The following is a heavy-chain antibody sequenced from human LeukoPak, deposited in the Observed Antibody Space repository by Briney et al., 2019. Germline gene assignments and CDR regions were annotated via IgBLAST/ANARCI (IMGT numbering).Heavy chain of an antibody. Sequence: GASVKVSCKASGGTFSSYAISWVRQAPGQGLEGMGGIIPIFGTANYAQKFQGRVTITADESTSTAYMELSSLRSEDTAVYYCQYGSGSSRLDYWGQGTLVTVSS. CDR3: QYGSGSSRLDY. J-gene: IGHJ4*02. V-gene: IGHV1-69*13. D-gene: IGHD3-10*01. CDR1: GGTFSSYA. CDR2: IIPIFGTA.